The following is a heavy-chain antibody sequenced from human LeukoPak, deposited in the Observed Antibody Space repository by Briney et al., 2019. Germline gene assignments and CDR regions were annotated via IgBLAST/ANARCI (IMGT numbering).Heavy chain of an antibody. CDR1: GFTFGDYA. CDR2: ISSEAYRGTP. Sequence: GGSLRLSCTASGFTFGDYAMTWVRQAPGKGLEWVGFISSEAYRGTPEYAASVKGRFTISRDDSKSIAYLQMNSLKTEDTAVYYCTRDQTPYYWGQGTLVTVSS. J-gene: IGHJ4*02. CDR3: TRDQTPYY. V-gene: IGHV3-49*04.